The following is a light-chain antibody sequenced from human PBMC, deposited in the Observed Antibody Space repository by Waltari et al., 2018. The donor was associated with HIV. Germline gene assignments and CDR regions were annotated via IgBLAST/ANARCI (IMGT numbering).Light chain of an antibody. V-gene: IGKV1-33*01. CDR1: QDINKY. CDR3: QQYEKLPLT. CDR2: DAS. Sequence: PSSLSASVGDRVTITCQASQDINKYLNWYQQRLGKAPKLLIYDASNLQTGVPSRFSGAGSGTDFSFNISSLQPEDFATYYCQQYEKLPLTFGEGTRVEIK. J-gene: IGKJ4*01.